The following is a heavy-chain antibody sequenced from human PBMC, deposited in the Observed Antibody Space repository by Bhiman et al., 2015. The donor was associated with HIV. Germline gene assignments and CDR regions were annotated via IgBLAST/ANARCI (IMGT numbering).Heavy chain of an antibody. CDR1: GFSFSSYS. CDR2: IGSSSSTI. J-gene: IGHJ4*02. D-gene: IGHD3-10*01. V-gene: IGHV3-21*01. Sequence: EVQLVESGGGLVKPGGSLRLSCAASGFSFSSYSMNWVRQAPGKGLEWVSTIGSSSSTIYYADSVKGRFTISRDNAKNSLYLQMNSLRAEDTAVYYCASGSGSVNFDYWGQGTLVTVSS. CDR3: ASGSGSVNFDY.